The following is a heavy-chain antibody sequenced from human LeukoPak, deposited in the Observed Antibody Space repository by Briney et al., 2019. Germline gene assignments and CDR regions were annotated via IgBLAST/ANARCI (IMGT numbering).Heavy chain of an antibody. CDR3: ARAKTYSGSYNDAFDI. Sequence: PGGSLRLSCAAAGFTFSSYSMNWVRQAPGEGLDWVSSISSSSGYIYYADSVKGRFTISRDNAENSLYLQMNSLRDEDTAVYYCARAKTYSGSYNDAFDIWGQGTKVTVSS. D-gene: IGHD1-26*01. CDR2: ISSSSGYI. J-gene: IGHJ3*02. V-gene: IGHV3-21*01. CDR1: GFTFSSYS.